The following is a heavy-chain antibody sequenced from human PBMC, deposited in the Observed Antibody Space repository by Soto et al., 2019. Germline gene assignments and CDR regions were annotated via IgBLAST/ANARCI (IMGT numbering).Heavy chain of an antibody. CDR3: ARHSNSGNWFDP. V-gene: IGHV4-4*02. Sequence: SETLSLTCAVSGGSISSSNWWRWVRQPPGKGLEWIGKIYYSGTTNYNPSLKSRVTISVDTSKNHFSLQLRSVTAADTAVYYCARHSNSGNWFDPWGQGTLVTV. CDR2: IYYSGTT. CDR1: GGSISSSNW. J-gene: IGHJ5*02. D-gene: IGHD1-26*01.